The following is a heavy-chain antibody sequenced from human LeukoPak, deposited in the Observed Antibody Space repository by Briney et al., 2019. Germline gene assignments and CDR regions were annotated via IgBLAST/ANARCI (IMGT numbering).Heavy chain of an antibody. CDR1: GGSFSGYY. D-gene: IGHD3-10*01. Sequence: SETLSLTCAVSGGSFSGYYWSWIRQPPGKGLEWIGEIHHSGSTNYNPSLKSRVTISVDTSKNQFSLKLSSVTAADTAVYYCARGRGVRGVLFDYWGQGTLVTVSS. CDR2: IHHSGST. V-gene: IGHV4-34*01. CDR3: ARGRGVRGVLFDY. J-gene: IGHJ4*02.